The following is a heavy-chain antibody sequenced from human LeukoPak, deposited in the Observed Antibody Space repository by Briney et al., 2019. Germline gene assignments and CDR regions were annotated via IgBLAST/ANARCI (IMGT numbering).Heavy chain of an antibody. CDR2: INHSGST. CDR3: ARAGVTMVRGVIITNPRYYYYGMDV. Sequence: SETLSLTCAVYGGSFSGYYWSWIRQPPGKGLEWIGEINHSGSTNYNPSLKSRVTISVDTSKNQFSLKLSSVTAADTAVYYCARAGVTMVRGVIITNPRYYYYGMDVWGQGTTVTVSS. V-gene: IGHV4-34*01. CDR1: GGSFSGYY. J-gene: IGHJ6*02. D-gene: IGHD3-10*01.